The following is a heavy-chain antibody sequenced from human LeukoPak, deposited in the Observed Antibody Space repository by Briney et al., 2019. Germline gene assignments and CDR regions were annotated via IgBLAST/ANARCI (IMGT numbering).Heavy chain of an antibody. J-gene: IGHJ4*02. Sequence: GGSLRLSCAASGFTFSSYSMNWVRQAPGNGLEWVSSISSSSSYIYYADSVKGRFTISRDNAKNSLYLQMNSLRAEDTAVYYCARDSGSGWIDYWGQGTLVTVSS. CDR3: ARDSGSGWIDY. V-gene: IGHV3-21*01. CDR1: GFTFSSYS. D-gene: IGHD6-19*01. CDR2: ISSSSSYI.